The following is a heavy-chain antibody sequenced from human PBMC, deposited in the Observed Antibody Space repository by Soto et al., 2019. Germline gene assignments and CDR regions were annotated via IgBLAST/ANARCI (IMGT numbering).Heavy chain of an antibody. V-gene: IGHV4-39*02. CDR3: ARDLWGYCGTDCYPLDV. Sequence: SETLSLTCTVSGGSISSSYYYWGWIRQPPGKGLEWIGSIYYSGGTYYSPSLKSRVTMSVDTSKNQFSLKLSSVTAADTAVYYCARDLWGYCGTDCYPLDVWGQGTTVT. CDR2: IYYSGGT. D-gene: IGHD2-21*02. J-gene: IGHJ6*02. CDR1: GGSISSSYYY.